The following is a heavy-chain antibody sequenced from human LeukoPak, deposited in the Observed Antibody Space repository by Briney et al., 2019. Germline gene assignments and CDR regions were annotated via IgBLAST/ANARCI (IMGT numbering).Heavy chain of an antibody. CDR1: GGSFSGHY. Sequence: SETLSLTCAVYGGSFSGHYWSWIRQPPGKGLEWIGEINHSGSTNYNPSLKSRVTISVDTSKNQFSLKLSSVTAADTAVYYCARLGYCSSTSCFRGMDVWGQGTTVTVSS. V-gene: IGHV4-34*01. D-gene: IGHD2-2*01. J-gene: IGHJ6*02. CDR2: INHSGST. CDR3: ARLGYCSSTSCFRGMDV.